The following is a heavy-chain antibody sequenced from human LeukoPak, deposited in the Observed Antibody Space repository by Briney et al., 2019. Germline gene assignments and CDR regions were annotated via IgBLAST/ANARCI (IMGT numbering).Heavy chain of an antibody. J-gene: IGHJ4*02. CDR1: GFTFSSYA. CDR2: VSGSGDST. Sequence: GGSLRLSCAASGFTFSSYAMSWVRQAPGKGPEWVSAVSGSGDSTYYADSVKGRFTISRDNSKNTLYLQMNSLRAEDTAVYYCAKVFLYQLRHLDYWGQGTLVTVSS. CDR3: AKVFLYQLRHLDY. D-gene: IGHD2-2*01. V-gene: IGHV3-23*01.